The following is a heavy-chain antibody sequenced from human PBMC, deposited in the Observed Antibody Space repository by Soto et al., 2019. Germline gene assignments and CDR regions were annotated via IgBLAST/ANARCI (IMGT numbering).Heavy chain of an antibody. CDR2: ISSSGTYI. Sequence: GGSLRLSCEASGFTFNDYSMDWVRQAPEKGLEWVSSISSSGTYIYYADSVKGRFAISRDNANNVMYLQMDTLRAEDTAVYYCVRAGHVFDVHYYGMDLWGQGTTFTVSS. J-gene: IGHJ6*02. CDR1: GFTFNDYS. V-gene: IGHV3-21*01. CDR3: VRAGHVFDVHYYGMDL. D-gene: IGHD3-10*01.